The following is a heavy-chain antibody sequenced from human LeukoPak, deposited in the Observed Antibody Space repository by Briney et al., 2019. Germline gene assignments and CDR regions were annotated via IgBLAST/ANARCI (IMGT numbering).Heavy chain of an antibody. CDR3: AIAFSVDYDSSGYTPWDAFDI. V-gene: IGHV4-30-4*08. Sequence: SETLSLTCTVSGGSISSGDYYWRWIRQPPGKGLEWLGYIYYSGSTYYNPSLESRVTISVDTSKNQFSLKLSSVTAADTAVYYCAIAFSVDYDSSGYTPWDAFDIWGQGTMVTVSS. CDR1: GGSISSGDYY. CDR2: IYYSGST. J-gene: IGHJ3*02. D-gene: IGHD3-22*01.